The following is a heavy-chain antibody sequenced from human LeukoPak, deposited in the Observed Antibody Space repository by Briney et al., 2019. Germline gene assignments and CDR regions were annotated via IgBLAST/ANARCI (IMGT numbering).Heavy chain of an antibody. CDR2: ISSSSSYI. CDR1: GFTFSSYS. D-gene: IGHD5-18*01. Sequence: GGSLRLSCAASGFTFSSYSMNWVRQAPGKGLEWVSSISSSSSYIYYADSVKGRFTISRDNAKNSLYLQMNNLRAEDTAVYYCAREDTAMAFDYWGQGTLVTVSS. V-gene: IGHV3-21*01. CDR3: AREDTAMAFDY. J-gene: IGHJ4*02.